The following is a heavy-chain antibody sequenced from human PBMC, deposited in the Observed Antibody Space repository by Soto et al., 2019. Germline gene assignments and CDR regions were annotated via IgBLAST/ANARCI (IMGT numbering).Heavy chain of an antibody. J-gene: IGHJ4*02. V-gene: IGHV1-69*02. CDR1: GDTFNFYT. Sequence: QVQLVQSGAEVKKPGSPVRVSCTASGDTFNFYTISWVRQVPGQGPEWMGRIIPMLGMANYAQKFQGRVTIMADKSTSTVYMNLSGLTSEDTAVYYCATNYGSGSTHFEYWGQGTLVTVSS. CDR2: IIPMLGMA. CDR3: ATNYGSGSTHFEY. D-gene: IGHD3-10*01.